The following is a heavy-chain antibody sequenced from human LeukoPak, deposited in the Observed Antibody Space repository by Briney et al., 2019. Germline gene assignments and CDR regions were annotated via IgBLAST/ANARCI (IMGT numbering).Heavy chain of an antibody. Sequence: ASVKVSCKASGYTFTGYYTHWVRQAPGQGLEWMGWINPNSGGTNYAQKFQGRVTMTRDTSISTAYMELSRLRSDDTAVYYCAREEGIVVVPAAPFDYWGQGTLVTVSS. CDR2: INPNSGGT. J-gene: IGHJ4*02. V-gene: IGHV1-2*02. CDR1: GYTFTGYY. D-gene: IGHD2-2*01. CDR3: AREEGIVVVPAAPFDY.